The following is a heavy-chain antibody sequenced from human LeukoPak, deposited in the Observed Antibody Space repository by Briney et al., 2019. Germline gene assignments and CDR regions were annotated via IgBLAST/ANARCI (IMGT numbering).Heavy chain of an antibody. V-gene: IGHV1-2*02. Sequence: GASVKVSCQASEYTSSDFYLNWVGQAPGQGLEWMGWINPYTGATIYAQNFQGRVTMTWDASIGTGYVELTRLTSDDTALYYCATSTVTHTRDPWGQGTLVTVSS. D-gene: IGHD1-1*01. CDR2: INPYTGAT. J-gene: IGHJ5*02. CDR3: ATSTVTHTRDP. CDR1: EYTSSDFY.